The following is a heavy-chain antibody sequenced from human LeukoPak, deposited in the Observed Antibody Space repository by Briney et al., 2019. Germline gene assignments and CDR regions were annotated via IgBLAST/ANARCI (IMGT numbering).Heavy chain of an antibody. CDR1: GYTFTSYA. J-gene: IGHJ5*02. D-gene: IGHD1-26*01. CDR2: INTNTGNP. V-gene: IGHV7-4-1*02. Sequence: ASVKVSCKASGYTFTSYAMNWVRQAPGRGLEWMGWINTNTGNPTYAQGFTGRFVFSLDTSVSTAYLQISSLKAEDTAVYYCARVTPGASPHNWFDPWGQGTLVTVSS. CDR3: ARVTPGASPHNWFDP.